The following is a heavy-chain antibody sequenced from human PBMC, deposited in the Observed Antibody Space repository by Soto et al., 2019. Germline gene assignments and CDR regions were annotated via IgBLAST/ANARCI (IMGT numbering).Heavy chain of an antibody. Sequence: QVQLVESGGGMVQPGRSLRLSCAASGFTFSSYGMHWVRQAPGKGLEWVAVISYDGSNKYYADSVKGRFTISRDNSKNTLYLQMNSLRAEDTAVYYCAEGSWFDPWGQGTLVTVSS. CDR1: GFTFSSYG. V-gene: IGHV3-30*18. CDR2: ISYDGSNK. J-gene: IGHJ5*02. CDR3: AEGSWFDP.